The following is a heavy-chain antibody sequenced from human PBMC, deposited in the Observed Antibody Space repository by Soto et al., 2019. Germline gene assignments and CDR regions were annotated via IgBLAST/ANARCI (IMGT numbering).Heavy chain of an antibody. V-gene: IGHV3-23*01. Sequence: GGSLRLSCAASGFTFSSYAMSWFRQAPGKGLEWVSAISCSGGSTYYADSVKGRFTISRDNSKNTLYLQMNSLRAEDTAVYYCAKGALVVPAAIFDYWGQGTLVTVSS. CDR1: GFTFSSYA. D-gene: IGHD2-2*01. CDR2: ISCSGGST. CDR3: AKGALVVPAAIFDY. J-gene: IGHJ4*02.